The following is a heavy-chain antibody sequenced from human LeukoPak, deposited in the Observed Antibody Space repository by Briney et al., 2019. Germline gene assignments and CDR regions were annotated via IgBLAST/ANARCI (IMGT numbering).Heavy chain of an antibody. D-gene: IGHD3-3*01. Sequence: TPSETLSLTCTVSGGSISSYYWSWVLQPPGKGLEWIGYVYYSGSTIYNPSLKSRVTISVDTSKKQFSLKLSSVTAADTAVYYCARDPRFLEWLSFDYWGQGTLVTVSS. CDR3: ARDPRFLEWLSFDY. J-gene: IGHJ4*02. CDR1: GGSISSYY. CDR2: VYYSGST. V-gene: IGHV4-59*01.